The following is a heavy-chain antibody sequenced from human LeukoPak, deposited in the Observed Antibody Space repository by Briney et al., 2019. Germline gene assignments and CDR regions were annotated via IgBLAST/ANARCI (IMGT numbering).Heavy chain of an antibody. CDR2: INPNSGDT. CDR3: AREGGNGGFDY. Sequence: ASVKVSCKASEYIFTAYYIRWVRQAPGQGLEWMGWINPNSGDTNFEQKFRGRVTMTGDMSIRTAYMELRALRSDDTALYYCAREGGNGGFDYWGQGTLVTVSS. D-gene: IGHD4-23*01. CDR1: EYIFTAYY. J-gene: IGHJ4*02. V-gene: IGHV1-2*02.